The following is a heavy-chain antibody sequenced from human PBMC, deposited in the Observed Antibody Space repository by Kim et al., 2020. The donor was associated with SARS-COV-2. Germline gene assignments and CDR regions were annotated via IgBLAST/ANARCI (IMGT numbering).Heavy chain of an antibody. D-gene: IGHD1-1*01. CDR2: IKSKTDGGTT. CDR3: TTDGYLVRIDAFDI. CDR1: GFIFSNAW. J-gene: IGHJ3*02. Sequence: GGSLRLSCAASGFIFSNAWMSWVRQAPGKGLEWVGRIKSKTDGGTTDYAAPVKGRFTISRDDSKNTLYLQMNSLKTEDTAVYYCTTDGYLVRIDAFDIWGQGTMVTVSS. V-gene: IGHV3-15*01.